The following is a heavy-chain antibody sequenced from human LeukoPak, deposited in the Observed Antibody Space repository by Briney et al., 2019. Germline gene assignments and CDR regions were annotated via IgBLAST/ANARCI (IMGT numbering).Heavy chain of an antibody. Sequence: SETLSLTCAVYGSSFSGYYWSWIRQPPGKGLEWIGEINHSGSTNYNPSLKSRVTISVDTSKNQFSLKLSSVTAADTAVYYCARGRDYYDSSGYYWGQGTLVTVSS. CDR1: GSSFSGYY. CDR3: ARGRDYYDSSGYY. V-gene: IGHV4-34*01. CDR2: INHSGST. J-gene: IGHJ4*02. D-gene: IGHD3-22*01.